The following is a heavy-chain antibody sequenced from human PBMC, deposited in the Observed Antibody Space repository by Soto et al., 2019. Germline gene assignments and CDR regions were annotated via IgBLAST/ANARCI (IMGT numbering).Heavy chain of an antibody. D-gene: IGHD1-26*01. CDR1: GYNVTSYV. CDR2: LSAYNGNT. CDR3: ARSGVWEPRAY. V-gene: IGHV1-18*01. J-gene: IGHJ4*02. Sequence: QVQLVQSGAEVKKPGASVKVSCKASGYNVTSYVITWVRQAPGQGLEWMGWLSAYNGNTNYAQKLQGRFTMTTDTSPSTAYMERMSLRSDDTAVYYCARSGVWEPRAYWCQGTLVTVSS.